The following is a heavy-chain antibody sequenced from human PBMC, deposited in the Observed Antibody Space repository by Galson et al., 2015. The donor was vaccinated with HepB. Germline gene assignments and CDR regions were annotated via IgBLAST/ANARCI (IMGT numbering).Heavy chain of an antibody. CDR2: NRSKGHGGTI. CDR3: TVFGVIIIQDYNYSGMDV. V-gene: IGHV3-49*03. J-gene: IGHJ6*02. D-gene: IGHD3-3*01. Sequence: SLRLSCAASGFIFGDNAMTSFRQAPGKGLEWVGFNRSKGHGGTIDHAASVEARFSISRDASKSTAHLQMNSLKNEATAVYHCTVFGVIIIQDYNYSGMDVWGQGTTVAVSS. CDR1: GFIFGDNA.